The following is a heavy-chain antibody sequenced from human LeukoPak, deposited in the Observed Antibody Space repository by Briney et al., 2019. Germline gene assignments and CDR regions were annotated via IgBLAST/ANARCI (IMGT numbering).Heavy chain of an antibody. V-gene: IGHV3-48*01. CDR1: GFTFSSYS. J-gene: IGHJ6*03. Sequence: GGSLRLSCAASGFTFSSYSMNWVRQAPGKGLEWVSYISDISGSMYYADSVKGRFTISRDNAKNSLYLQMNSLRAEDTAVYYCARVEMATISPFYYYYMGVWGKGTTVTVSS. D-gene: IGHD5-24*01. CDR2: ISDISGSM. CDR3: ARVEMATISPFYYYYMGV.